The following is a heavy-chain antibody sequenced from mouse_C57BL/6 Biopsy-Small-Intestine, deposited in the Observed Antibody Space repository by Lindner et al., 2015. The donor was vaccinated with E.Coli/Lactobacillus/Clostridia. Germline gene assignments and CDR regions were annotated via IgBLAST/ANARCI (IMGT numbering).Heavy chain of an antibody. Sequence: VQLQESGPELVKPGASVKMSCKASGYTFTDYNMDWVKQGHGKSLEWIGDINPNNGGTIYNQKFKGKATLTVDKSSSTAYMELRSLTSEDTAVYYCARGADTVADYWGQGTTLTVSS. D-gene: IGHD1-1*01. J-gene: IGHJ2*01. CDR1: GYTFTDYN. CDR3: ARGADTVADY. V-gene: IGHV1-18*01. CDR2: INPNNGGT.